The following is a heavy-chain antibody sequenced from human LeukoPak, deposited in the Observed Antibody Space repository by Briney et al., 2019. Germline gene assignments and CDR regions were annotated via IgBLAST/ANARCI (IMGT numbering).Heavy chain of an antibody. CDR2: INPNSGGT. Sequence: ASVKVSCKASGYTFTGYYMHWVRQAPGQGLEWMGWINPNSGGTNYAQKFQGRVTMTRDTSISTAYMELSRLRSDDTAVYYCAKDEYRTSPAAGTFDYWGQGTLVTVSS. V-gene: IGHV1-2*02. CDR1: GYTFTGYY. J-gene: IGHJ4*02. D-gene: IGHD6-13*01. CDR3: AKDEYRTSPAAGTFDY.